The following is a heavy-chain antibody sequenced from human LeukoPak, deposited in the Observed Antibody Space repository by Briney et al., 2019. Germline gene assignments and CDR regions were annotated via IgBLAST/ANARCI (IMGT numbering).Heavy chain of an antibody. CDR2: IFSSGST. Sequence: KPSETLSLTCTVSSGSISRYFWSWIRQPPGKGLEWLGHIFSSGSTSYNPSLKSRVSISLDTSKSHFSLELRSVTAADTAIYFCARLYYDRSGFFPNYFDPWGQGTLVTVSS. D-gene: IGHD3-22*01. V-gene: IGHV4-59*08. CDR3: ARLYYDRSGFFPNYFDP. CDR1: SGSISRYF. J-gene: IGHJ4*02.